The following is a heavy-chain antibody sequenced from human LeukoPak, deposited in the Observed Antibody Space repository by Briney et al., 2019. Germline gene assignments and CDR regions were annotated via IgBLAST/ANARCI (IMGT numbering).Heavy chain of an antibody. D-gene: IGHD3-10*01. CDR1: GFTFSSYS. J-gene: IGHJ5*02. Sequence: PGGSLRLSCAASGFTFSSYSMNWVRQAPGKGLEWVSSISSSSSYIYYADSVKGRFTISRDNAKNSLYLQMNSLRAEDTALYHCARDHVWFGEGGGTDWFDPWGQGTLVTVSS. CDR2: ISSSSSYI. V-gene: IGHV3-21*04. CDR3: ARDHVWFGEGGGTDWFDP.